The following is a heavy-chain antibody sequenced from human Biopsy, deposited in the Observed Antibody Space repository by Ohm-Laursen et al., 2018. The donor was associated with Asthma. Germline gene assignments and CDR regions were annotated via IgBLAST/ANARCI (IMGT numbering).Heavy chain of an antibody. D-gene: IGHD3-10*01. CDR3: ARGLDYSGRSGFDY. J-gene: IGHJ4*02. Sequence: SLRLSCSASGFAFDSYAMYWVRQSPGKGLEWVALMSYDGSIKDYADSVKGRFTISRDNSMNTLYLHMNSLRVEDTAVYYCARGLDYSGRSGFDYWGQGTLATVSS. CDR1: GFAFDSYA. CDR2: MSYDGSIK. V-gene: IGHV3-30*03.